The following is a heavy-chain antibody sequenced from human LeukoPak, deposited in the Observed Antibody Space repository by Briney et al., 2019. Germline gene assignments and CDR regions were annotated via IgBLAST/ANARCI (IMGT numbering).Heavy chain of an antibody. J-gene: IGHJ4*02. CDR3: ARGLPYYYDSSGPFDY. CDR2: ISSSSSYI. V-gene: IGHV3-21*01. CDR1: GFTFSSYS. D-gene: IGHD3-22*01. Sequence: AGGSLRLSCAASGFTFSSYSMNWVRQAPGKGLEWVSSISSSSSYIYYADSVKGRFTISRDNAKNSLYLQMNSLRAEDTAVYYCARGLPYYYDSSGPFDYWGQGTLVTVSS.